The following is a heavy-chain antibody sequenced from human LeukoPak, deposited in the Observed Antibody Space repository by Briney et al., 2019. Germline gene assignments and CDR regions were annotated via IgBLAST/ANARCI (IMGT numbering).Heavy chain of an antibody. CDR3: AKRPSDYGDYVTYFDY. Sequence: PGGSLRLSCSASGFSFSSYAMTWVRQAPGKGLDWVSGISGSGGVINYADSVKGRSTISRDNSKDTLYLQMNSLRDEDTAVYYCAKRPSDYGDYVTYFDYWGQGTLVTVSS. D-gene: IGHD4-17*01. CDR2: ISGSGGVI. CDR1: GFSFSSYA. V-gene: IGHV3-23*01. J-gene: IGHJ4*02.